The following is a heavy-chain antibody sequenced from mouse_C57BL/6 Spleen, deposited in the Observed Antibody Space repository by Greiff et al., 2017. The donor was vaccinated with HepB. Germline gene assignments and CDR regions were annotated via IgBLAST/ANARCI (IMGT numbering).Heavy chain of an antibody. V-gene: IGHV1-18*01. Sequence: EVQLQQSGPELVKLGASVKIPCKASGYTFTDYNMDWVKQSHGKSLEWIGDINPNNGGTIYNQKFKGKATLTVDKSSSTAYMELRSLTSEDTAVYYCARRTITTVVATGGFDYWGQSTTLTVSS. CDR2: INPNNGGT. CDR1: GYTFTDYN. D-gene: IGHD1-1*01. J-gene: IGHJ2*01. CDR3: ARRTITTVVATGGFDY.